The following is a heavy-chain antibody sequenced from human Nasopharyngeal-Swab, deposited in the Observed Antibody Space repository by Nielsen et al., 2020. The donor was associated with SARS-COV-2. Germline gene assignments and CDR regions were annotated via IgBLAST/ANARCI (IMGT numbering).Heavy chain of an antibody. Sequence: GESLKISCAASGFTFSSYGMHWVRQAPGKGLEWVAVISYDGSNKYYADSVKGRFTISRDNSKNTLYLQMNSLRAEDTAVYYCARDITPLTYYYGSGSYYGMDVWGQGTTVTVSS. V-gene: IGHV3-30*03. CDR1: GFTFSSYG. CDR3: ARDITPLTYYYGSGSYYGMDV. D-gene: IGHD3-10*01. CDR2: ISYDGSNK. J-gene: IGHJ6*02.